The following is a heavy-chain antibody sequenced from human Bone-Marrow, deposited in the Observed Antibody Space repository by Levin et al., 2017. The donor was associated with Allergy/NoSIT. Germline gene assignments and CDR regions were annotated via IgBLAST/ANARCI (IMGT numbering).Heavy chain of an antibody. CDR1: GFTVSSNY. J-gene: IGHJ4*02. CDR3: ARWVLGEANDY. D-gene: IGHD3-10*01. Sequence: GGSLRLSCAASGFTVSSNYMSWVRQAPGKGLEWVSVIYSGGSTYYADSVKGRFTISRDNSKNTLYLQMNSLRAEDTAVYYCARWVLGEANDYWGQGTLVTVSS. V-gene: IGHV3-53*01. CDR2: IYSGGST.